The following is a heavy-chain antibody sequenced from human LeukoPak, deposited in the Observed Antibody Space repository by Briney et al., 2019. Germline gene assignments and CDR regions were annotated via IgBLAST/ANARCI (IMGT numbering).Heavy chain of an antibody. CDR1: GYTFTSYG. CDR3: ARDPSFDYGDYPIDY. CDR2: ISAYSGNT. V-gene: IGHV1-18*01. J-gene: IGHJ4*02. Sequence: GASVKVSCKASGYTFTSYGISWVRQAPGQGLEWMGWISAYSGNTNYAQKLQGRVTMTTDTSTSTAYMELRSLRSDDTAVYYCARDPSFDYGDYPIDYWGQGTLVTVSS. D-gene: IGHD4-17*01.